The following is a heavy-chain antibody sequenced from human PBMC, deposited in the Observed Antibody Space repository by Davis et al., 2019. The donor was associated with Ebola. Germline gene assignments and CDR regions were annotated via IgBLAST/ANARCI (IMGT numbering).Heavy chain of an antibody. CDR2: INHSGST. CDR1: GGSFSGYY. V-gene: IGHV4-34*01. CDR3: ARPVGNGDYSWFDP. D-gene: IGHD4-17*01. J-gene: IGHJ5*02. Sequence: SETLSLTCAVYGGSFSGYYWSRIRQPPGKGLEWIGEINHSGSTNYNPSLKSRVTISVDTSKNQFSLKLSSVTAADTAVYYCARPVGNGDYSWFDPWGQGTLVTVSS.